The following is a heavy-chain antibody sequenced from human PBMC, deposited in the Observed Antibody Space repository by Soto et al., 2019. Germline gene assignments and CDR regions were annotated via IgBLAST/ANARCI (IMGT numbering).Heavy chain of an antibody. CDR2: IFNSVSA. J-gene: IGHJ4*02. CDR3: ARGYSGYDYNFDY. D-gene: IGHD5-12*01. Sequence: SETLSLTCSVSGAVTFSGSYYCSWIRQRPGKGLECLGYIFNSVSAYYNPSLRSRVTISIDTSKDEFSLTLSSVTAADTAVYFCARGYSGYDYNFDYWGQGLSVTVSS. V-gene: IGHV4-31*03. CDR1: GAVTFSGSYY.